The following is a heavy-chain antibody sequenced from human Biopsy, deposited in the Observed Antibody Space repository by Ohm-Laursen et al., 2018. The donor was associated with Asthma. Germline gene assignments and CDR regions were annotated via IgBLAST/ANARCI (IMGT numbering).Heavy chain of an antibody. Sequence: GPLRLSCTASGFAVSRDHMFWVRQAPGKGLEWVSVIYSGGTSHTADSVRGRFTISRDYSKNTLYLQMHSLRVEDTAVYYCARGDSSGWSHYYFDYWGQGTLVTVSS. J-gene: IGHJ4*02. CDR3: ARGDSSGWSHYYFDY. CDR2: IYSGGTS. V-gene: IGHV3-53*01. CDR1: GFAVSRDH. D-gene: IGHD6-19*01.